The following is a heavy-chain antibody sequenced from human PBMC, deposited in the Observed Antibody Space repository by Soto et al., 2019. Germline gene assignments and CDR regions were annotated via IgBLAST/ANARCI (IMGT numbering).Heavy chain of an antibody. CDR2: IYYSGST. D-gene: IGHD1-26*01. J-gene: IGHJ6*02. Sequence: LETLSLTCSVSGGSISSYYLSWIRQPPGKGLEWIGYIYYSGSTNYNPSLKSRVTISVDTSKNQFSLKLSSVTAADTAVYYCARRRELKTAYYYYYGMDVWGQGTTVTVSS. CDR3: ARRRELKTAYYYYYGMDV. V-gene: IGHV4-59*08. CDR1: GGSISSYY.